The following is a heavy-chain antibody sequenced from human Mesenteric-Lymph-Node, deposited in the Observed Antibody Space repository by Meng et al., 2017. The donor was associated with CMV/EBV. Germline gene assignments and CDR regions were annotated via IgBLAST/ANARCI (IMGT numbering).Heavy chain of an antibody. CDR3: ARMALGAGLRFYYGMDV. D-gene: IGHD3-3*01. J-gene: IGHJ6*02. V-gene: IGHV1-2*02. Sequence: ASVKVSCKPSGYSFASFGLNWVRQAPGQGLEWMGWINPNSGGTNYAQKFQGRVTMTRDTSISTAYMELSRLRSDDTAVYYCARMALGAGLRFYYGMDVWGQGTTVTVSS. CDR1: GYSFASFG. CDR2: INPNSGGT.